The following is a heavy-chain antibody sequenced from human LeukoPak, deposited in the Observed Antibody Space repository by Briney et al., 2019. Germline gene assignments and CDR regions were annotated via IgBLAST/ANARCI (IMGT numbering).Heavy chain of an antibody. V-gene: IGHV3-33*01. J-gene: IGHJ1*01. CDR2: IWYDGSNK. CDR1: GFTFSSYG. CDR3: AGGPGSGYSSSWYPEYFQH. D-gene: IGHD6-13*01. Sequence: GRSLRLSCAASGFTFSSYGMHWVRQAPGKGLEWVAVIWYDGSNKYYADSVKGRFTISRDNSKNTLYLQMNSLRAEDTAVYYCAGGPGSGYSSSWYPEYFQHWGQGTLVTVSS.